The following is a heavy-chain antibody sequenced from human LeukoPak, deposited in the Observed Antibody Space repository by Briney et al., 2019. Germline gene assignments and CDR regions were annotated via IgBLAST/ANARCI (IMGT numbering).Heavy chain of an antibody. CDR2: IKRYSGTS. CDR1: VFTFKTYS. CDR3: VTVHFYYDDRGYLPFDH. Sequence: GVSLRLSCKASVFTFKTYSMNWVRQAPGKVLECISYIKRYSGTSNYACAVKVRFTICKYNANSSLFHQMQVLIAQDSAVDYCVTVHFYYDDRGYLPFDHCGQGILVVVSS. D-gene: IGHD3-22*01. J-gene: IGHJ4*02. V-gene: IGHV3-48*04.